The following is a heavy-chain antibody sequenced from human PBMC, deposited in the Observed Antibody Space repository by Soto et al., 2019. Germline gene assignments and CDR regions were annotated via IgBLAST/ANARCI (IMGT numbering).Heavy chain of an antibody. J-gene: IGHJ4*02. Sequence: EVQLVESGGGLVKPGGSLRLSCAASGFTFSSYSMNWVRHAPGKVLEWVSSISSSSRYIYYADSVKGRFTISRDNAKNSRYLQMNSLRAEDTAVYYCARDQPGYSYGYGLGYWGQGTLVTVSS. CDR2: ISSSSRYI. V-gene: IGHV3-21*01. D-gene: IGHD5-18*01. CDR3: ARDQPGYSYGYGLGY. CDR1: GFTFSSYS.